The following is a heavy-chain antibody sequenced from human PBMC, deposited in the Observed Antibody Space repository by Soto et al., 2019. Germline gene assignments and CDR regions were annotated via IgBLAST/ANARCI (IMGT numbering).Heavy chain of an antibody. V-gene: IGHV3-9*01. CDR3: TKDKGTTVTGRYTNALNT. Sequence: VQMVESGGGLIQPGTSLRLSSTASAFTFGDYAMHWVRQAPGKGLDWVAGISWNSGDLGYADSVKGRFTISRDNAKSTLYLQMNSLRVEDTALYYCTKDKGTTVTGRYTNALNTWGQGTMVSVSS. CDR2: ISWNSGDL. D-gene: IGHD4-17*01. CDR1: AFTFGDYA. J-gene: IGHJ3*01.